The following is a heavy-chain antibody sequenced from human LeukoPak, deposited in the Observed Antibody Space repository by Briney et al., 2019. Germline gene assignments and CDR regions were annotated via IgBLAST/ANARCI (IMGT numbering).Heavy chain of an antibody. V-gene: IGHV1-2*02. D-gene: IGHD3-10*01. J-gene: IGHJ4*02. CDR3: ARGGPLWFGELYLLFDY. Sequence: GASVKVSCKASGYTFTGYHMHWVRQAPGQGLEWMGWINPNSGGTNYAQKFQGRVTMTRDTSISTAYMELSRLRSDDTAVYYCARGGPLWFGELYLLFDYWGQGTLVTVSS. CDR2: INPNSGGT. CDR1: GYTFTGYH.